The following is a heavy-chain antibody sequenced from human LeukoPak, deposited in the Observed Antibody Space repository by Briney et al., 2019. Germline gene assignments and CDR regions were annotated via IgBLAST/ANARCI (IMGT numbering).Heavy chain of an antibody. CDR2: ISGSGGST. CDR3: AKGGSGWLFDY. Sequence: GGSLRLSCAASGFAFSNYAMSRVRQAPGKGLEWVSGISGSGGSTYYADSVKGRFTISRDNSKNTLFLQMNSLRAEDTAVYYCAKGGSGWLFDYWGQGTLVTVSS. D-gene: IGHD6-19*01. J-gene: IGHJ4*02. CDR1: GFAFSNYA. V-gene: IGHV3-23*01.